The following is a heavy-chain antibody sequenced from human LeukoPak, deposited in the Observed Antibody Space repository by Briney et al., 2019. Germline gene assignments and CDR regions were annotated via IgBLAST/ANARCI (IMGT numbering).Heavy chain of an antibody. CDR1: GASVSAYY. CDR2: IHDSGSA. J-gene: IGHJ5*02. CDR3: VQVRLAGLFDP. D-gene: IGHD3-3*02. V-gene: IGHV4-59*02. Sequence: SETLSLTCTVSGASVSAYYRTWIRQPPGKRLEWLGYIHDSGSANYNPSLNSRLTMSLDASKNQFSLKLSSVSAADTAVYYCVQVRLAGLFDPWGQGTLVTVSS.